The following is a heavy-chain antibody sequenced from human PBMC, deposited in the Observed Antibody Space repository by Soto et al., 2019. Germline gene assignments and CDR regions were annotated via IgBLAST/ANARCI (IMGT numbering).Heavy chain of an antibody. CDR3: AKNLPRTGRFDY. CDR2: IYYSGKT. J-gene: IGHJ4*02. V-gene: IGHV4-31*03. CDR1: GGSISSGGYH. Sequence: PSETLSLTCTVSGGSISSGGYHWSWIRQHPGKGLEWIGYIYYSGKTHYNPSLKSRTTISVDRSRNQFSLQVSSVTAADTAVYYCAKNLPRTGRFDYWGQGTVVTVSS.